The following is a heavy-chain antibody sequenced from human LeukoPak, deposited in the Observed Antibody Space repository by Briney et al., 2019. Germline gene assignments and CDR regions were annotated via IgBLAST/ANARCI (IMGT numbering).Heavy chain of an antibody. CDR3: ARASGYSYGFDY. CDR1: GGSISSYY. Sequence: SETLSLTCTVSGGSISSYYWSWIRQPPGKGLEWIGYIYYSGSTNYNPSLKSRVTITVDTSKNQFSLKLSSVTAADTAVYYCARASGYSYGFDYWGQGTLVTVSS. J-gene: IGHJ4*02. D-gene: IGHD5-18*01. V-gene: IGHV4-59*01. CDR2: IYYSGST.